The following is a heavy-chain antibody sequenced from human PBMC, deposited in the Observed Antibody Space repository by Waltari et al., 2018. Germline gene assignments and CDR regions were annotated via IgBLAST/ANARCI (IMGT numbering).Heavy chain of an antibody. J-gene: IGHJ4*02. V-gene: IGHV1-2*02. CDR3: VRDLAQQLYDY. CDR1: GYTLADFY. D-gene: IGHD6-13*01. CDR2: VSPKNGVT. Sequence: QVQLVQSGAEMKRPGASVKVSCKASGYTLADFYIHWVRQAPGQGFEWMGWVSPKNGVTNYVPKFQGRVTMTRDTSINTVYMELRRLTSDDTAVYFCVRDLAQQLYDYWGQGTLVTVSS.